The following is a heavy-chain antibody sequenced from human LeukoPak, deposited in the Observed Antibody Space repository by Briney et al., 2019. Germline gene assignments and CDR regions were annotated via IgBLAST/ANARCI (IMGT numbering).Heavy chain of an antibody. CDR3: ARDWAGGSGRFDY. CDR1: GGTFSSYA. D-gene: IGHD1-26*01. CDR2: IIPILGIA. V-gene: IGHV1-69*04. Sequence: SVKVSCKASGGTFSSYAISWVRQAPGQGLEWMGRIIPILGIANYAQKFQGRVTITADKSTSTAYMELSSLRSGDTAVYYCARDWAGGSGRFDYWGQGTLVTVSP. J-gene: IGHJ4*02.